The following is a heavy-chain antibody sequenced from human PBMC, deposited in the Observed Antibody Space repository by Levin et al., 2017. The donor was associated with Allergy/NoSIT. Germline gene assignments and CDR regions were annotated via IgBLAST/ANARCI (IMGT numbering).Heavy chain of an antibody. CDR1: GXXXXXXX. Sequence: RASVKVSCKASGXXXXXXXXXXXXXXXXXRLEWMGWIDTANGDTKYSQKFQGRVSITRDTPASTAYLELGSLRSEDTAVYYCARDSFQHTNNWYYFDFWGQGFLVTVSS. CDR3: ARDSFQHTNNWYYFDF. D-gene: IGHD1-1*01. V-gene: IGHV1-3*04. J-gene: IGHJ4*02. CDR2: IDTANGDT.